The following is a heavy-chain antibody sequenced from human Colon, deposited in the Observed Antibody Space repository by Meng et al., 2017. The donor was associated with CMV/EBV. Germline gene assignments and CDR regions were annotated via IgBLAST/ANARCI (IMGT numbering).Heavy chain of an antibody. D-gene: IGHD7-27*01. CDR2: INPNSGST. J-gene: IGHJ5*02. CDR1: GYTFTGYY. Sequence: ASVKVSCKASGYTFTGYYMHWVRQAPGQGLEWMAWINPNSGSTNYAQKFQGRVTMTRDTSISTAYMELNRLRFDDTAVYYCARDFGYTNSGTRVWFDPWGQGTLVTVSS. V-gene: IGHV1-2*02. CDR3: ARDFGYTNSGTRVWFDP.